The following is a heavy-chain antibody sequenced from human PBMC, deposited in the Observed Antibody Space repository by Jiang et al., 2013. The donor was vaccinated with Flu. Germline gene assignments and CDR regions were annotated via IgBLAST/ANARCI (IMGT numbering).Heavy chain of an antibody. D-gene: IGHD3-9*01. J-gene: IGHJ4*02. CDR1: GYSFTSYW. V-gene: IGHV5-51*01. CDR2: IYPGDSDT. Sequence: GESLKISCKGSGYSFTSYWIGWVRQMPGKGLEWMGIIYPGDSDTRYSPSFQGQVTISADKSISTAYLQWSSLKASDTAMYYCARLRYYDILTGRNYFDYWGQGTLVTVSS. CDR3: ARLRYYDILTGRNYFDY.